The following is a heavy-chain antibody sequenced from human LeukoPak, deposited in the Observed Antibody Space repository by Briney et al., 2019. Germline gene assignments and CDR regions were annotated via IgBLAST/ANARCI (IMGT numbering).Heavy chain of an antibody. CDR2: IYHSGST. CDR3: ARQVQYGSHDD. V-gene: IGHV4-38-2*01. J-gene: IGHJ4*02. CDR1: GYSISSGYY. D-gene: IGHD4-17*01. Sequence: PSETLSLTCAVSGYSISSGYYWGWIRQPPGKGLEWIGSIYHSGSTYYNPSLKSRVTISVDTSKNQFSLKLSSVTAADTAVYYCARQVQYGSHDDWGQGTLVTVSS.